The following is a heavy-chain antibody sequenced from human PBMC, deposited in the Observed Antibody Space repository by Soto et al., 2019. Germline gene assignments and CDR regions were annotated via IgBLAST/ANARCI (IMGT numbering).Heavy chain of an antibody. D-gene: IGHD1-26*01. V-gene: IGHV3-23*01. J-gene: IGHJ4*02. CDR1: GFTFYNSD. CDR2: IDYAGVNK. CDR3: VKWVPAPFDY. Sequence: GRALRLSCEAPGFTFYNSDMKGVRQGPWKGLEWVSTIDYAGVNKHYADSVKGRFTVSRDNSKDKVDLQMNSLRAEDTAVYYCVKWVPAPFDYWGQGA.